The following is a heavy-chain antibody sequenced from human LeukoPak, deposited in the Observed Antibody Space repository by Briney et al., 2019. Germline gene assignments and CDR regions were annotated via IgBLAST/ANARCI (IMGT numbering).Heavy chain of an antibody. J-gene: IGHJ4*02. V-gene: IGHV1-46*01. CDR1: GYTFTSYY. D-gene: IGHD2-15*01. CDR2: INPSGGST. CDR3: ARLLGYCSGGSCSYYFDY. Sequence: ASVKVSCKASGYTFTSYYMHWVRQAPGHGLEWMGIINPSGGSTSYAQKFQGRVTMTRDTSTSTVYMELSSLRSEDTAVYYCARLLGYCSGGSCSYYFDYWGQGTLVTVSS.